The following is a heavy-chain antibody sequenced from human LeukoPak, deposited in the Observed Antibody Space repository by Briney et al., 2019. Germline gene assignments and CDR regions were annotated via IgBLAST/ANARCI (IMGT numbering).Heavy chain of an antibody. Sequence: PGGSLRLSCAASGFTFSSYWMHWVRQAPGKGLVWVSRVNNDGSTTSYADSVRGRFTISRDNTKSTLYLQMNSLRAEDTAVYFCLAAAGTIGWGQGTLVTVSS. J-gene: IGHJ4*02. V-gene: IGHV3-74*01. CDR3: LAAAGTIG. CDR1: GFTFSSYW. D-gene: IGHD6-13*01. CDR2: VNNDGSTT.